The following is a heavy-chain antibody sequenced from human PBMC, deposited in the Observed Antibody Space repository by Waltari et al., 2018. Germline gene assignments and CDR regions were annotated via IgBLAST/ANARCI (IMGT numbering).Heavy chain of an antibody. CDR2: IYYSGST. CDR1: GGSISSHY. J-gene: IGHJ4*02. V-gene: IGHV4-59*11. Sequence: QVQLQESGPGLVKPSETLSLTCTVSGGSISSHYWSWIRQPPGKGLEWIGYIYYSGSTNYTPSLQSRVTISVDTSKNQFSLKLSSVTAADTAVYYCAREGAAALFDYWGQGTLVTVSS. CDR3: AREGAAALFDY. D-gene: IGHD6-13*01.